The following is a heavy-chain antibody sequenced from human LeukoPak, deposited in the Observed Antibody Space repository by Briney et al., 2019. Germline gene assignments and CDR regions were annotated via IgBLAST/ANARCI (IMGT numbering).Heavy chain of an antibody. CDR2: ISGSGGST. Sequence: GGSLRLSCAASGFTFSSYAMSWVRQAPGKGLEWVSGISGSGGSTYYADSVKGRFTISRDSSKNTLYLQMNSLRAEDTAVYYCAKDGREWPRSLDYWGQGTLVTVSS. J-gene: IGHJ4*02. CDR1: GFTFSSYA. V-gene: IGHV3-23*01. D-gene: IGHD5-12*01. CDR3: AKDGREWPRSLDY.